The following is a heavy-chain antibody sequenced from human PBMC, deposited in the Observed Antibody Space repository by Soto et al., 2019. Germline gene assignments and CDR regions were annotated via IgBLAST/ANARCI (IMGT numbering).Heavy chain of an antibody. Sequence: ASVKVSCKASGYTFSGYAIHWVRQAPGQRFEWMGWINGGNGDTKYSQKFQGRVTITRDTSASTSYMELTSLGSEDTAMYHCARGYCSSTSCQYYFDYWGQGTLVTVSS. CDR1: GYTFSGYA. CDR3: ARGYCSSTSCQYYFDY. V-gene: IGHV1-3*01. J-gene: IGHJ4*02. D-gene: IGHD2-2*01. CDR2: INGGNGDT.